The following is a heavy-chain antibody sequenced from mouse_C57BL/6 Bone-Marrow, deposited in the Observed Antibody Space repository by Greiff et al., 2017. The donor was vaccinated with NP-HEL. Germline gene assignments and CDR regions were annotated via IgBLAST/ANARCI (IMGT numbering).Heavy chain of an antibody. Sequence: QVQLQESGPGLVAPSQSLSITCTVSGFSLTSYAISWVRQPPGKGLEWLGVIWTGGGTNYNSALKSRLSISKDNSKSQVFLKMNSLQTDDTARYYGAAHYYGSLYWYFDVWGTGTTVTVSS. CDR2: IWTGGGT. CDR3: AAHYYGSLYWYFDV. D-gene: IGHD1-1*01. V-gene: IGHV2-9-1*01. J-gene: IGHJ1*03. CDR1: GFSLTSYA.